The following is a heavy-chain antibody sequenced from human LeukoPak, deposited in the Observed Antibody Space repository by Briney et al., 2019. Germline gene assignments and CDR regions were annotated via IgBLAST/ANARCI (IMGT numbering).Heavy chain of an antibody. CDR2: IKEDGSDK. CDR1: GFTFSSYW. Sequence: GGSLRLSCAASGFTFSSYWMSWVRQAPGKGLEWVANIKEDGSDKKYVDSVKGRFTTSRDNAENSLYLQMNSLRAEDTAVYYCARMRDGYMGRYYFDYWGQGTLVTVSS. D-gene: IGHD5-24*01. J-gene: IGHJ4*02. V-gene: IGHV3-7*04. CDR3: ARMRDGYMGRYYFDY.